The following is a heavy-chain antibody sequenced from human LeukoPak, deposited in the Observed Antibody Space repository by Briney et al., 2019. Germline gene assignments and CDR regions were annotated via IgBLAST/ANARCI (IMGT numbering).Heavy chain of an antibody. CDR2: IRYHGSDE. D-gene: IGHD6-13*01. J-gene: IGHJ4*02. CDR1: GFTFSSYG. CDR3: AKDGPYSTTWAFDY. V-gene: IGHV3-30*02. Sequence: GGSLRLSCAASGFTFSSYGMHWLRQAPGKGLEWVAFIRYHGSDEYYADSVKGRSTISRDNSKNTLYLQMNSLRAEDTAVYYCAKDGPYSTTWAFDYWGQGNLVTVSS.